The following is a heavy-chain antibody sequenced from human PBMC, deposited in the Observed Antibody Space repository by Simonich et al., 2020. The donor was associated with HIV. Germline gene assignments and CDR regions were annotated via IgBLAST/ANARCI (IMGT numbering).Heavy chain of an antibody. CDR3: ARRHPTTVTTPYFDY. V-gene: IGHV4-34*01. D-gene: IGHD4-17*01. J-gene: IGHJ4*02. Sequence: QVQLQQWGAGLLKPSETLSLTCAVYGGSFSGYYWSWIRQPPGKGLEWIGEINHSGSTNCNPSLKRRVTISVDTSKNQFSLKLSSVTAADTAVYYCARRHPTTVTTPYFDYWGQGTLVTVSS. CDR2: INHSGST. CDR1: GGSFSGYY.